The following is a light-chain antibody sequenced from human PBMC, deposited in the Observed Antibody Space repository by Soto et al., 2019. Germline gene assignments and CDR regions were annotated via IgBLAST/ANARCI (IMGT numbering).Light chain of an antibody. J-gene: IGKJ5*01. CDR3: QQRSNWLIT. CDR1: QSVSSY. Sequence: EIVFTQSPATLSLSPGERATLSCRASQSVSSYLAWYQQKPGQAPRLLIYDASNRATGIPARFSGGGSGTDFTLTISSLEPEDFAVYYCQQRSNWLITFGQGTRLEIK. CDR2: DAS. V-gene: IGKV3-11*01.